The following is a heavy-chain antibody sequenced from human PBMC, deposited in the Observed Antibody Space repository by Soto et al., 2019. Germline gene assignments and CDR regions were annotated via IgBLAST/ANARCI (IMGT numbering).Heavy chain of an antibody. CDR2: IYYSGST. D-gene: IGHD5-12*01. J-gene: IGHJ6*02. CDR3: ARDKRLRRYYYYGMDV. V-gene: IGHV4-59*01. CDR1: EGSSSSYD. Sequence: SETQTLSCSVAEGSSSSYDWSWIRQPPGKGLEWIGYIYYSGSTNYNPSLKSRVTISVDTSKNQFSLKLSSVTAADTAVYYCARDKRLRRYYYYGMDVWGQGTTVTGSS.